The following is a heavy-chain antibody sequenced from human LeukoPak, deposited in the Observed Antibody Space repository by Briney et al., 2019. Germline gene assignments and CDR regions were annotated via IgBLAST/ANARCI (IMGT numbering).Heavy chain of an antibody. D-gene: IGHD2-2*01. J-gene: IGHJ4*02. CDR1: GYTFTGYH. V-gene: IGHV1-2*02. Sequence: ASVKVSCKASGYTFTGYHMHWVRQAPGQGLEWMGWINPNSGGTNYAQKFQGRVTMTRDTSISTAYMELSRLRSDDTAVYYCARSPPYCSSTSCPGDYWGQGTLVTVSS. CDR3: ARSPPYCSSTSCPGDY. CDR2: INPNSGGT.